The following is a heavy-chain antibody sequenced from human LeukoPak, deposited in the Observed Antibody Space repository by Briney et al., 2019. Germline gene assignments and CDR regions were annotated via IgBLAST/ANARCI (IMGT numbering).Heavy chain of an antibody. CDR2: ISSSSSTI. J-gene: IGHJ1*01. Sequence: GGSLRLSCAASGFTFSSYSMNWVRQAPGKGLEWVSYISSSSSTIYYADSVKGRFTISRDNAKNSLYLQMNSLRAEDTAVYYCARDYYDSSGYYLFQHWGQGTLVTVSS. V-gene: IGHV3-48*04. D-gene: IGHD3-22*01. CDR1: GFTFSSYS. CDR3: ARDYYDSSGYYLFQH.